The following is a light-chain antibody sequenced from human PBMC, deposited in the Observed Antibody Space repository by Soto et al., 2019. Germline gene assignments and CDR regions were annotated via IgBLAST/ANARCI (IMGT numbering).Light chain of an antibody. CDR3: QQYNNWPPKHT. J-gene: IGKJ2*01. Sequence: EIVMTQSPATLSVSPGERATLSCRASQSVSSNLAWYQQKPGQAPRLLIYGASTRAIGIPARFSGSGSGTEFTLTISSLQSEDFAVYYCQQYNNWPPKHTFGQGTKLEMK. V-gene: IGKV3-15*01. CDR2: GAS. CDR1: QSVSSN.